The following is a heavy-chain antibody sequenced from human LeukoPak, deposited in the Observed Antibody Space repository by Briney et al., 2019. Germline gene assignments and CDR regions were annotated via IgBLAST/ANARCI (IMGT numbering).Heavy chain of an antibody. CDR2: ITADGSET. J-gene: IGHJ4*02. Sequence: GGSLRLSCAASGFAFSNYWMHWVRQAPGKGLVWVSQITADGSETTYADSVKGRFTIFRDNAKNTLFLQMNSLRDEDTAVYYCAKGAYGSGSYYKAQGDYWGQGTLVTVSS. CDR3: AKGAYGSGSYYKAQGDY. V-gene: IGHV3-74*01. CDR1: GFAFSNYW. D-gene: IGHD3-10*01.